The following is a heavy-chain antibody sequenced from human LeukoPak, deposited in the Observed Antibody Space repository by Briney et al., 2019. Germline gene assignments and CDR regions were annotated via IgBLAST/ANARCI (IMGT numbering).Heavy chain of an antibody. CDR2: IYYSGST. CDR3: ARGRTIFGVVIGSDP. J-gene: IGHJ5*02. Sequence: PSETLSLTCTVSGGSISSYYWSWIRQPPGKGLEWIGYIYYSGSTNYNPSLKSRVTISVDTSKNQFSLKLSSVTAADTAVYYCARGRTIFGVVIGSDPWGQGTLVTVSS. D-gene: IGHD3-3*01. V-gene: IGHV4-59*08. CDR1: GGSISSYY.